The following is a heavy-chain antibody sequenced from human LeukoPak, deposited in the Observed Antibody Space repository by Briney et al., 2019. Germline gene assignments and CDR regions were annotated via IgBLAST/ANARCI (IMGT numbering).Heavy chain of an antibody. CDR3: ARAIGGYFDY. D-gene: IGHD3-3*01. J-gene: IGHJ4*02. CDR2: ISSSSSTI. V-gene: IGHV3-48*04. CDR1: GFTFSSYS. Sequence: PGGSLRLSCAASGFTFSSYSMNWVRQAPGKGLEWVSYISSSSSTIYYADSVKGRFTISRDNAKNSLYLQMNSLRAEDTAVYYCARAIGGYFDYWGQGTLVTVSS.